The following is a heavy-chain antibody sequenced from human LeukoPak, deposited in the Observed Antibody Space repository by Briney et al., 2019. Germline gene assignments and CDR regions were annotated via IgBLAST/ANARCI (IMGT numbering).Heavy chain of an antibody. CDR1: GGSISNYY. CDR2: VYISGSN. CDR3: ARGGSGSYYTVDY. D-gene: IGHD3-10*01. J-gene: IGHJ4*02. V-gene: IGHV4-4*07. Sequence: SETLSLTCTVSGGSISNYYWSWIRQPAGKGLEWIGRVYISGSNSYNPSLNSRVTMSVDTSKNQFSLKLSSVTAADTAVYYCARGGSGSYYTVDYWGQGTLVTVSS.